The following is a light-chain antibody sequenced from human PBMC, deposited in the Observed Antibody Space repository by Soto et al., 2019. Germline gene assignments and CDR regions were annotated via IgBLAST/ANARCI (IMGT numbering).Light chain of an antibody. V-gene: IGKV3-20*01. J-gene: IGKJ2*01. CDR3: QQYGSPPLYT. Sequence: EIVLTQSPGTLSLSPGERATLSCRASQSVSSTYLAWYQQKPGQAPRLIIDGAYSRATDIPDRFSGSGSGTDFTLTISRLEPEDFAVYYCQQYGSPPLYTFGQGTKLEIK. CDR1: QSVSSTY. CDR2: GAY.